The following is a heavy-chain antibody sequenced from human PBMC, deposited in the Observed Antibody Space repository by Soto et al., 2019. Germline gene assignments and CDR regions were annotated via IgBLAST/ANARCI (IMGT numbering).Heavy chain of an antibody. D-gene: IGHD2-15*01. V-gene: IGHV1-46*01. CDR3: ARDSNSGYDLGYCSGGSCGVSWFDP. Sequence: GASVKVSCKASGYTFTSYYMHWVRQAPGQGLEWMGIINPSGGSTSYAQKFQGRVTMTRDTSTSTVYMELSSLRSEDTAVYYCARDSNSGYDLGYCSGGSCGVSWFDPWGQGTLVTVSS. CDR1: GYTFTSYY. CDR2: INPSGGST. J-gene: IGHJ5*02.